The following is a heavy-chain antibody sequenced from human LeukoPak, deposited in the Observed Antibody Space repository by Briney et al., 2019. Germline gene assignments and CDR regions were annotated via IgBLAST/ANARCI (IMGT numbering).Heavy chain of an antibody. V-gene: IGHV1-2*02. CDR2: INPNSGGT. Sequence: APVKVSCKASGYTFTGYYMHWVRQAPGQGLEWMGWINPNSGGTNYAQKFQGRVTMTRDTSISTAYMELSRLRSDDTAVYYCARMAVAGDEYFQHWGQGTLVTVSS. D-gene: IGHD6-19*01. J-gene: IGHJ1*01. CDR3: ARMAVAGDEYFQH. CDR1: GYTFTGYY.